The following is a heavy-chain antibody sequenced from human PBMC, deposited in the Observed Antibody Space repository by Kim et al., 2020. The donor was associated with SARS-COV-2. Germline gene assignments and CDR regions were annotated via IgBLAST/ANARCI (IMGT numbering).Heavy chain of an antibody. D-gene: IGHD3-9*01. CDR2: IYSGGST. CDR3: ARDEGGPMRRYFAGGMDV. Sequence: GGSLRLSCAASGFTVSSNYMSWVRQAPGKGLEWVSVIYSGGSTYYADSVKGRFTISRDNSKNTLYLQMNSLRAEDTAVYYCARDEGGPMRRYFAGGMDVWGQGTTVTVSS. J-gene: IGHJ6*02. CDR1: GFTVSSNY. V-gene: IGHV3-53*01.